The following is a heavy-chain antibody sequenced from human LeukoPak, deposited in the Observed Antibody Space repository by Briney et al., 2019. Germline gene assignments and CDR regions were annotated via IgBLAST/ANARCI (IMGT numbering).Heavy chain of an antibody. V-gene: IGHV1-69*13. D-gene: IGHD6-19*01. Sequence: ASVKVSCKASGGTFSSYAISWVRQAPGQGLEWMGGIIPIFGTANYAQKFQGRVTITADESTSTANMELSSLRSEDTAVYYCARGRIAVDNAFDIWGQGTMVTVSS. CDR3: ARGRIAVDNAFDI. CDR1: GGTFSSYA. J-gene: IGHJ3*02. CDR2: IIPIFGTA.